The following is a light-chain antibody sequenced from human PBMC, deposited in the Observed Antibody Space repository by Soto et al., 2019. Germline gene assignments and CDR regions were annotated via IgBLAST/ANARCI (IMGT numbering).Light chain of an antibody. V-gene: IGKV1-39*01. J-gene: IGKJ2*01. Sequence: DIQMTQSPSSLSASVGDRVTITCRASQSIRSYLNWYQQKPGKAPQVMIYGTSSLQSGVPSRFSGSGSGADFTLTISSLHPEDFATYYCQQSYSTPYTFCQGTKLEIK. CDR1: QSIRSY. CDR3: QQSYSTPYT. CDR2: GTS.